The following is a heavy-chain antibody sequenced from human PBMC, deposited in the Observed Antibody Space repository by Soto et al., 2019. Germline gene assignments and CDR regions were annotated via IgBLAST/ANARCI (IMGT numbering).Heavy chain of an antibody. Sequence: ASVKVSCKVSGYTLTELSMHWVRQAPGKGLEWMGGFDPEDGETIYAQKFQGRVTMTEDTSTDTAYMELSSLRSEDTAVYYCATEEVGLESGVYYYYMDVWGKGTTVTVSS. CDR1: GYTLTELS. V-gene: IGHV1-24*01. D-gene: IGHD2-15*01. CDR2: FDPEDGET. J-gene: IGHJ6*03. CDR3: ATEEVGLESGVYYYYMDV.